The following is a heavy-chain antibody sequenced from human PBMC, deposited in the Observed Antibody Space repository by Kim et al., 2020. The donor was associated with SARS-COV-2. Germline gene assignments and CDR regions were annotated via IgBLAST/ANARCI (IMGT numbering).Heavy chain of an antibody. CDR2: ISYDGSNK. CDR3: AKDLDPRIVATRFDY. J-gene: IGHJ4*02. V-gene: IGHV3-30*18. D-gene: IGHD5-12*01. Sequence: GGSLRLSCAASGFTFSSYGMHWVRQAPGKGLEWVAVISYDGSNKYYADSVKGRFTISRDNSKNTLYLQMNSLRAEDTAVYYCAKDLDPRIVATRFDYWGQGTLVTVSS. CDR1: GFTFSSYG.